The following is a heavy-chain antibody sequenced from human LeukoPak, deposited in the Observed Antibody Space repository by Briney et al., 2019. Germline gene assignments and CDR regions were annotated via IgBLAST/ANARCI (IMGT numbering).Heavy chain of an antibody. CDR2: INPNSGGT. V-gene: IGHV1-2*02. D-gene: IGHD2-21*02. Sequence: ASVKVSCKASGYSFTSYGISWVRQAPGQGLEWMGWINPNSGGTNYAQKFQGRVTMTRDTSISTAYMELSRLRSDDTAVYYCAREGCGGDCGTYYFDYWGQGTLVTVSS. J-gene: IGHJ4*02. CDR1: GYSFTSYG. CDR3: AREGCGGDCGTYYFDY.